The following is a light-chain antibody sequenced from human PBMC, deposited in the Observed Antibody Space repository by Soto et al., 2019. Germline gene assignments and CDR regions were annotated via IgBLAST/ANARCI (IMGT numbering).Light chain of an antibody. CDR1: QGISTY. CDR3: QQYNSYPIT. V-gene: IGKV1-16*01. J-gene: IGKJ5*01. CDR2: AAS. Sequence: DIQMTQSPSSLSASVGDRVAITCRASQGISTYLNWYQQKPGKAPKLLIYAASSLQSGVPSRFSGSGSGTEFTLTISSLQPDDFATYYCQQYNSYPITFGQGTRLEIK.